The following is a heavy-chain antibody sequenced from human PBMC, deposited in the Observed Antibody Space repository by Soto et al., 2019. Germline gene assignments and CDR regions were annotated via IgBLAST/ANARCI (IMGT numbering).Heavy chain of an antibody. CDR1: GYSFTSYW. J-gene: IGHJ5*02. V-gene: IGHV5-10-1*01. CDR2: IDPSDSYT. Sequence: PGESLKISCKGSGYSFTSYWISWVRQMPGKGLEWMGRIDPSDSYTNYSPSFQGHVTISADKSISTAYLQWSSPKASDTAMYYCASSFSGSFSYDSSGYTNWFDPWGQGTLVTVSS. D-gene: IGHD3-22*01. CDR3: ASSFSGSFSYDSSGYTNWFDP.